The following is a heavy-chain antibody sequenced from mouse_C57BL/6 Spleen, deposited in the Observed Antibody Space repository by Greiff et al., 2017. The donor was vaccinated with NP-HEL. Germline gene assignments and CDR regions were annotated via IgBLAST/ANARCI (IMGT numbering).Heavy chain of an antibody. V-gene: IGHV1-64*01. Sequence: QVQLQQPGAELVKPGASVKLSCKASGYTFTSYWMHWVKQRPGQGLEWIGMIHPNSGSTNYNEKFKSKATLTVDKSSSTAYMQLSSLTSEDSAVYYCAREDDSSYGFDYWGQGTTLTVSS. CDR1: GYTFTSYW. CDR3: AREDDSSYGFDY. D-gene: IGHD1-1*01. J-gene: IGHJ2*01. CDR2: IHPNSGST.